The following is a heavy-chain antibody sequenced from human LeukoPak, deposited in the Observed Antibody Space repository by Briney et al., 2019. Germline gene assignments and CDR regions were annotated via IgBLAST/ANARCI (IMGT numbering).Heavy chain of an antibody. CDR2: ISSSSNTI. CDR1: GFTFSDYS. Sequence: GGSLRLSCAASGFTFSDYSMSWVRQAPGKGLEWVSYISSSSNTIYYADSVKGRFTISRDNAKNSLYLQMNSLRAEDTAVYYCARDRAAGAYPWYFDYWGQGTLVTVSS. V-gene: IGHV3-48*01. CDR3: ARDRAAGAYPWYFDY. D-gene: IGHD3-16*01. J-gene: IGHJ4*02.